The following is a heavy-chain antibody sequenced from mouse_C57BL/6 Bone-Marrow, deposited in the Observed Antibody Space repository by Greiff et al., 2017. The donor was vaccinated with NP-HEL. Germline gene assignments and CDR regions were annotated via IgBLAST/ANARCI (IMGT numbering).Heavy chain of an antibody. Sequence: QVQLQQPGAELVKPGASVKLSCKASGYTFTSYWMQWVKQRPGQGLEWIGEIDPSDRYTNYNQKFKGKATLTVDKSSSTAYMQLSSLTSEDSAVYYCARKKLLYGSSPYYFDYWGQGTTLTASS. D-gene: IGHD1-1*01. V-gene: IGHV1-50*01. CDR2: IDPSDRYT. CDR1: GYTFTSYW. J-gene: IGHJ2*01. CDR3: ARKKLLYGSSPYYFDY.